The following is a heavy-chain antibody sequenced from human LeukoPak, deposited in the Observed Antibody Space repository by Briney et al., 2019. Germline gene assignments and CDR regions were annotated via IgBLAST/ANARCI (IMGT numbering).Heavy chain of an antibody. Sequence: LSLTCTVSGGSISSYYWSWVRQAPGKGLEWVAVISYDENHKYYADSVKGRFTISRDNSKNTLYLQMNSLRADDTAVYYCARRAGAYSHPYDYWGQGTLVTVSS. D-gene: IGHD4/OR15-4a*01. CDR3: ARRAGAYSHPYDY. V-gene: IGHV3-30*14. CDR2: ISYDENHK. CDR1: GGSISSYY. J-gene: IGHJ4*02.